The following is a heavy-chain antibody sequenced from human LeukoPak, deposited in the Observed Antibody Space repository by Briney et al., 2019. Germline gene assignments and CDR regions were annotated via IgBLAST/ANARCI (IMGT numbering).Heavy chain of an antibody. CDR1: GFXFSSYS. J-gene: IGHJ3*02. CDR3: AREYYYDSRAPGAFDI. CDR2: ISSSSSYI. V-gene: IGHV3-21*01. D-gene: IGHD3-22*01. Sequence: PGGSLRLSCAASGFXFSSYSINWVRQAPGKGLEWVSSISSSSSYIYYADSVKGRFTISRDNAKNSLYLQMNSLRAEDTAVYYCAREYYYDSRAPGAFDIWGQGTMVTVSS.